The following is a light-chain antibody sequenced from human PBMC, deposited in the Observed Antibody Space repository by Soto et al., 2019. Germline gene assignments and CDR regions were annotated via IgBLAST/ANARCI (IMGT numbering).Light chain of an antibody. CDR2: SAS. CDR3: HQADDFPLT. Sequence: DIQMTQSPSSVSASVGDRVTITCRASQNIYNWLAWFQQKPGKAPKLLISSASTLESGVPSRFSGSGSATDYSLTTTGLHPEDFATYYCHQADDFPLTCGQGTRL. CDR1: QNIYNW. J-gene: IGKJ5*01. V-gene: IGKV1-12*01.